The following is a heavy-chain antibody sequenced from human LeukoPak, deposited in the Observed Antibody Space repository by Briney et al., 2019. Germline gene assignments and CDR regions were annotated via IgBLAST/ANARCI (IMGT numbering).Heavy chain of an antibody. CDR2: ISWNSGSV. Sequence: GGSLRLSCAASGFTFDDYATHWVRQAPGKGLEWVSGISWNSGSVGYADSVKGRFTISRDNAKNSLYLQMNSLRAEDTALYYCAKDTRSSSWYYFDYWGQGTLVTVSS. D-gene: IGHD6-13*01. V-gene: IGHV3-9*01. CDR1: GFTFDDYA. CDR3: AKDTRSSSWYYFDY. J-gene: IGHJ4*02.